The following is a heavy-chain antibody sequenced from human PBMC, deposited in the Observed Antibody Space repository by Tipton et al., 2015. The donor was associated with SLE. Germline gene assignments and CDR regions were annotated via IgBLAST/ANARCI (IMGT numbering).Heavy chain of an antibody. Sequence: SLRLSCAASGFTFSNYGMSWVRQAPGKGLEWVSGISGSGSSTYYADSLKGRFTISRDNSKNTLYLQMNSLRAEDTAVYYCAHRGTSSGYYYYFDYWGQGTLVTVSS. J-gene: IGHJ4*02. D-gene: IGHD3-22*01. CDR1: GFTFSNYG. CDR3: AHRGTSSGYYYYFDY. V-gene: IGHV3-23*01. CDR2: ISGSGSST.